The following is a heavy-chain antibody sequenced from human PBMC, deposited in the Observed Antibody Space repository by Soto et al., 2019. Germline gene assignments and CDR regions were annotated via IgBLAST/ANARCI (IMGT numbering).Heavy chain of an antibody. CDR1: GDSVSSNSAA. Sequence: SQTLSLTCAISGDSVSSNSAAWNWVRQSPSRGLEWLGRTYYRSKWNNDYAVSVKRRITINPDTSKNQFSLQLNSVTPEDTAVYYCAREAGDSSSWYCDYWGQGTRGTV. J-gene: IGHJ4*02. V-gene: IGHV6-1*01. CDR3: AREAGDSSSWYCDY. D-gene: IGHD6-13*01. CDR2: TYYRSKWNN.